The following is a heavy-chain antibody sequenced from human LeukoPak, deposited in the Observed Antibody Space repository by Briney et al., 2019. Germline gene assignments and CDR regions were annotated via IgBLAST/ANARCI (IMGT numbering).Heavy chain of an antibody. CDR1: GYTFTGYY. V-gene: IGHV1-2*02. CDR2: INPNSGGT. J-gene: IGHJ4*02. CDR3: ARAKRTAAAAFDY. Sequence: ASVKVSCKASGYTFTGYYMHWVRQAPGQGLEWMGWINPNSGGTNYAQKFQGRVTMTRDTSSSTAYMELSRLRSDDTAVYYCARAKRTAAAAFDYWGQGTLVTVSS. D-gene: IGHD6-13*01.